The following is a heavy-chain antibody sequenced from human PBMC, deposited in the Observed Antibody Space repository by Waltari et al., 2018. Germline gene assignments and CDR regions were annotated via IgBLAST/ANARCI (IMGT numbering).Heavy chain of an antibody. CDR1: GGTFSSYA. D-gene: IGHD6-19*01. CDR2: IIPIFGTA. V-gene: IGHV1-69*13. Sequence: QVQLVQSGAEVKKPGSSVKVSCKASGGTFSSYAISWVRQAPGQGLEWMGGIIPIFGTANYAQKFQGRVTITADESTSTAYIELSSRRSEDTAVYYCAREGTYSSGWTYNWFDPWGQGTLVTVSS. J-gene: IGHJ5*02. CDR3: AREGTYSSGWTYNWFDP.